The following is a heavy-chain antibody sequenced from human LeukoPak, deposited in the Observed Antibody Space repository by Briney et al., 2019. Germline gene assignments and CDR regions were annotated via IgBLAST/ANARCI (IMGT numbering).Heavy chain of an antibody. J-gene: IGHJ4*02. CDR1: GFTFSSYG. Sequence: GGSLRLSCAASGFTFSSYGKHWVRQAPGKGLEWVAVIWYDGSNKYYADSVKGRFTISRDNSKNTLYLQMNSLRAEDTAVYYCARDSYYDSSGPSYWGQGTLVTVSS. V-gene: IGHV3-33*01. CDR2: IWYDGSNK. CDR3: ARDSYYDSSGPSY. D-gene: IGHD3-22*01.